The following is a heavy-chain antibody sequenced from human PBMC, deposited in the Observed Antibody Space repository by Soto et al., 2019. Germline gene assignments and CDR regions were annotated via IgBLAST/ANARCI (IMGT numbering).Heavy chain of an antibody. J-gene: IGHJ5*02. Sequence: QVPLVQSGAEVKKPGSSVTVSCKASGGTFSSYAIHGLRQAPGQGLEWMGGIIPMYGPAKYAQRFQGRVTITADEPTNTVYMELTSLTSQDTAVYYCARVTSMVRGVIDNWFDPWGHGTLVTVSS. CDR3: ARVTSMVRGVIDNWFDP. V-gene: IGHV1-69*01. D-gene: IGHD3-10*01. CDR2: IIPMYGPA. CDR1: GGTFSSYA.